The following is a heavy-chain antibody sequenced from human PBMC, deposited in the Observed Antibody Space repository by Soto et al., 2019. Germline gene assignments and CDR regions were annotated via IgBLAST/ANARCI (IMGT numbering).Heavy chain of an antibody. Sequence: SETLYHTCTVSGGSILGYYWSWIRQPPGKGLEWIGYMYNTGSTVYNPSFKSRVTISVDTSKNQFSLKLNSVIAADTAVYYCARDLWGYCGTDCYPLDVWGQGTTVT. CDR1: GGSILGYY. V-gene: IGHV4-59*01. J-gene: IGHJ6*02. CDR3: ARDLWGYCGTDCYPLDV. D-gene: IGHD2-21*02. CDR2: MYNTGST.